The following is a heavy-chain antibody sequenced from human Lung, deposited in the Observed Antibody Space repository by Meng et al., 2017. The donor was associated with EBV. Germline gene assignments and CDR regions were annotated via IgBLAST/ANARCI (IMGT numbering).Heavy chain of an antibody. CDR1: GYTLTELS. Sequence: AHLVQSGAEVKTPXXSXNVSCKVSGYTLTELSMHWVRQAPGKGLEWMGGFAPEDGETIYAQKFQGRVTMTEDTSTDTAYIVLSSLRSEDTAVYYCATDPLGSGSDDYWGQGTLVTVSS. CDR2: FAPEDGET. V-gene: IGHV1-24*01. D-gene: IGHD1-26*01. CDR3: ATDPLGSGSDDY. J-gene: IGHJ4*02.